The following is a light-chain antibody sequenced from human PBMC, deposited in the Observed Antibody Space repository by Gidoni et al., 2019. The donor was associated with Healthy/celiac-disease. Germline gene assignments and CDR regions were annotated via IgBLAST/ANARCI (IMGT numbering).Light chain of an antibody. Sequence: QSALTQPASVYGSPGQSLTLSCTGTSSDVGGYNYVSWYQPHPGKAPKLMLYDVSNRPSGVSTRFSGSKSGNTASLTISGLQAEDEADYYCSSYTSSSTRVFGTGTKVTVL. CDR1: SSDVGGYNY. CDR2: DVS. CDR3: SSYTSSSTRV. V-gene: IGLV2-14*03. J-gene: IGLJ1*01.